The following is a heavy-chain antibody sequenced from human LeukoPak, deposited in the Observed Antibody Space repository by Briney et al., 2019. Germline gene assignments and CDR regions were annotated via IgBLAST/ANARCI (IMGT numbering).Heavy chain of an antibody. CDR2: IDPSDSYT. V-gene: IGHV5-10-1*01. Sequence: GESLKISCKGSGYSFTSYWISWVRQMPGKGLEWMVRIDPSDSYTNYSPSFQGHVTISADKSISTAYLQWSSLKASDTAMYYCARRGGYDYLDYYGMDVWGQGTTVTVSS. D-gene: IGHD5-12*01. CDR1: GYSFTSYW. J-gene: IGHJ6*02. CDR3: ARRGGYDYLDYYGMDV.